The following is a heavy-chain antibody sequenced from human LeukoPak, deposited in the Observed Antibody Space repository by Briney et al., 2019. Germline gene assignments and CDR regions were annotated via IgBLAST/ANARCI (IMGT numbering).Heavy chain of an antibody. Sequence: SETLSLTCTVSGGSISSSSYYWGWIRQPPGKGLEWIGSIYYSGSTYYNPSLKSRVTISVDTSKNQFSLKLSSVTAADTAVYYCARVRAAAADWYFDLWGRGTLVTVSS. CDR3: ARVRAAAADWYFDL. D-gene: IGHD6-13*01. CDR2: IYYSGST. J-gene: IGHJ2*01. CDR1: GGSISSSSYY. V-gene: IGHV4-39*07.